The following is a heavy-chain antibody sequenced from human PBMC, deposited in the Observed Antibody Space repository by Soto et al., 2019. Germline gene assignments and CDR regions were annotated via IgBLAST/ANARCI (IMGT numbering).Heavy chain of an antibody. V-gene: IGHV4-34*01. J-gene: IGHJ4*02. CDR3: ARGVPGY. Sequence: QVQLQQWGAGLLKPSETLSLTCAVYGGSFSDYNWSWVRQPPGKGLEWIGEINYSGSTNYNPSLKSRVTISVDKSKNQFSLKVNSVTAADTAVYYWARGVPGYCGQGTLVTVSS. CDR1: GGSFSDYN. D-gene: IGHD3-10*01. CDR2: INYSGST.